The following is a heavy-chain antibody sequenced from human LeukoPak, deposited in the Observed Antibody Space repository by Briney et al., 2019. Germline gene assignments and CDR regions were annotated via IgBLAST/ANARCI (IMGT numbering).Heavy chain of an antibody. J-gene: IGHJ4*02. V-gene: IGHV4-30-2*01. Sequence: SQTLSLTCAVSGGSISSGSYSWSWIRQPPGKGLEWIGYIYPRGSTYYNPSLKSRVILSLDKSANQFSLNLSSVTAADTAVYYCARDVYGDYTFDYWGQGTLVTVSS. D-gene: IGHD4-17*01. CDR3: ARDVYGDYTFDY. CDR1: GGSISSGSYS. CDR2: IYPRGST.